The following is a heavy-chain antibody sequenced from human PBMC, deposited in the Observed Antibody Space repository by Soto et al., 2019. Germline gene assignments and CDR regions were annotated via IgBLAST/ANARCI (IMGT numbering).Heavy chain of an antibody. V-gene: IGHV5-10-1*01. CDR1: GYTFTDYW. CDR3: ARQYSSGGYKIYYYYGMDC. Sequence: GESLTLSCKGSGYTFTDYWIGWGRQLPGKGLEWMGRIDPSDSYTNYSPSFQGHVTISADKSISTAYLQWSSLKASYTAMYYCARQYSSGGYKIYYYYGMDCWGPGTTVSVAS. J-gene: IGHJ6*01. D-gene: IGHD6-19*01. CDR2: IDPSDSYT.